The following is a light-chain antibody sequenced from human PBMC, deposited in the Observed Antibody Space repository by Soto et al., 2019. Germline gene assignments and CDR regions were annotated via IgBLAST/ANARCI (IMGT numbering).Light chain of an antibody. V-gene: IGKV1-5*03. CDR1: QRISSW. CDR3: QLDNSPPWT. Sequence: DIQMTQSPSTLSASVGDRVTITCRASQRISSWLAWYQQRPGKVPRLLIYKASTLESGVPSRISGSGSGTEFTLTISSLQPDNFATYYCQLDNSPPWTFGQGTKVEIK. J-gene: IGKJ1*01. CDR2: KAS.